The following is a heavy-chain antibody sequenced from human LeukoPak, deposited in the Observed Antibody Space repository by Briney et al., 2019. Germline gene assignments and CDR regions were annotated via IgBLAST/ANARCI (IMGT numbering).Heavy chain of an antibody. CDR1: GYSFTSYW. CDR2: IYPGDSDT. CDR3: ARRGQSQAYGSFYNWLDP. Sequence: GESLKISCKGSGYSFTSYWIGWVRQMPGKGLEWMGIIYPGDSDTRYSPSFQGQVTISADKSISTAYLQWSSLKASDTAMYYCARRGQSQAYGSFYNWLDPWGQGTLVTVSS. V-gene: IGHV5-51*01. J-gene: IGHJ5*02. D-gene: IGHD3-10*01.